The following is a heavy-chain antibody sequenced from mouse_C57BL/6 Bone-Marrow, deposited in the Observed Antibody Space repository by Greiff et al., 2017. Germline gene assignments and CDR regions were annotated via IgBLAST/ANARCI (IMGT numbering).Heavy chain of an antibody. CDR1: GYTFTSYW. D-gene: IGHD2-2*01. Sequence: QMQLKQPGAELVKPGASVKLSCKASGYTFTSYWMQWVKQRPGQGLEWIGEIDPSDSYTNYNQKFKGKATLTVDTSSSTAYMQLSSLTSEDSAVYYCARTYGYSYAMDYWGQGTSVTVSS. J-gene: IGHJ4*01. CDR2: IDPSDSYT. V-gene: IGHV1-50*01. CDR3: ARTYGYSYAMDY.